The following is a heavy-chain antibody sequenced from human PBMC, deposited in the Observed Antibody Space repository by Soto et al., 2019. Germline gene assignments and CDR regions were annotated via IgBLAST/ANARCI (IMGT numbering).Heavy chain of an antibody. D-gene: IGHD2-15*01. CDR1: GFTFSSYG. V-gene: IGHV3-30*18. J-gene: IGHJ4*02. Sequence: QVQLVESGGGVVQPGRSLRLSCAASGFTFSSYGMHWVRQAPGKGLEWVAVISYDGSNKYYADSVKGRFTISRDNSKNTLYLQMNSLRAVDTAVYYCAKERDIVVVVAPLDYWGQGTLVTVSS. CDR3: AKERDIVVVVAPLDY. CDR2: ISYDGSNK.